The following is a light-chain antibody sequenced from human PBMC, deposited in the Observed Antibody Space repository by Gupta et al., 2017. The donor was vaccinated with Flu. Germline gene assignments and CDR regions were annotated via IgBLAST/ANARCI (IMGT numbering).Light chain of an antibody. V-gene: IGKV3-15*01. CDR1: QSVSDN. CDR3: QQYNKWPTYS. J-gene: IGKJ2*03. CDR2: DSS. Sequence: PGERATLSCRASQSVSDNLAWYQQKPGQPPKLLIYDSSTRATGVPVRFSGSGSGTEFTLTISSLKSEDFAVYYCQQYNKWPTYSFGRGTKLEIK.